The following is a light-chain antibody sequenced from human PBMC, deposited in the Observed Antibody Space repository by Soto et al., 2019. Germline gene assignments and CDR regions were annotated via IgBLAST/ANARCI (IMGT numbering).Light chain of an antibody. CDR3: QSYDSSLGADV. CDR1: SSNIGAGYD. V-gene: IGLV1-40*01. Sequence: QSVLTQPPSVSGAPGQRVTISCTGSSSNIGAGYDVHWYQQLPGTAPKLLIYGNTNRPSGVPDRFSGSKSGTSASLAITGLQAEDEGDFYCQSYDSSLGADVFGTGTKLTVL. J-gene: IGLJ1*01. CDR2: GNT.